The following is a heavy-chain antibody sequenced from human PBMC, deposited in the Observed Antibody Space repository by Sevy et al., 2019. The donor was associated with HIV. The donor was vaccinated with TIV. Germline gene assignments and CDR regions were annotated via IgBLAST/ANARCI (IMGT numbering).Heavy chain of an antibody. CDR2: INHSGST. V-gene: IGHV4-34*01. Sequence: SETLSLTCAVYGGSFSGYYWSWIRQPPGKGLEWIGEINHSGSTNYNPSLKSRVTISVDTSKNQFSLKLSSVTAADTAVYYCARAGKDIVVVPAAAPYYYYGMDVWGQWTTVTVSS. J-gene: IGHJ6*02. CDR1: GGSFSGYY. CDR3: ARAGKDIVVVPAAAPYYYYGMDV. D-gene: IGHD2-2*01.